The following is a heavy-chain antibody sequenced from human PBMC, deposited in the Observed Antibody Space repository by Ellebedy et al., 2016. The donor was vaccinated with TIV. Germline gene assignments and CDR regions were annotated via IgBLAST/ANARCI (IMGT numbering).Heavy chain of an antibody. CDR3: ARGYRGSGYFDL. V-gene: IGHV4-34*01. CDR2: INHSGST. D-gene: IGHD1-14*01. J-gene: IGHJ2*01. CDR1: GGSFSGYY. Sequence: MPSETLSLTCAVYGGSFSGYYWSWIRQPPGKGLEWIGEINHSGSTNYNPSLKSRATISVDTSKNQFSLKLSSVTAADTAVYYCARGYRGSGYFDLWGRGTLVTVSS.